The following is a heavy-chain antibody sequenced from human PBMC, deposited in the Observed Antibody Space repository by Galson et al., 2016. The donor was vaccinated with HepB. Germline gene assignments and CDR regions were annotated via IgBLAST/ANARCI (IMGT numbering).Heavy chain of an antibody. CDR1: GFTFSSYG. V-gene: IGHV3-33*01. Sequence: SLRLSCAGSGFTFSSYGMHWVRQAPGKGLEWVAAIQFDGSKKYYGDSVKGRFTVSRDDSKNTVYLQMSSLRAEDTAIYFCARDRLTFACSGGGCYSAQDSWGQGTLVTVSS. J-gene: IGHJ4*02. D-gene: IGHD2-15*01. CDR3: ARDRLTFACSGGGCYSAQDS. CDR2: IQFDGSKK.